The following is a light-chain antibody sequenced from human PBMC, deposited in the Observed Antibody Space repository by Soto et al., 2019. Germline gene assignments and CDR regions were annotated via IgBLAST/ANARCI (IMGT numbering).Light chain of an antibody. CDR3: SSYAGSYSWV. J-gene: IGLJ3*02. CDR1: SRDVGIYNY. Sequence: QSALTQPPSASGSPGQSVTISCTGTSRDVGIYNYVSWFQQYPGKAPKLMIYAVSRRPSGVPDRFSGSKSGNTASLTVSGLQAEDEADYYCSSYAGSYSWVFGGGTKVTVL. V-gene: IGLV2-8*01. CDR2: AVS.